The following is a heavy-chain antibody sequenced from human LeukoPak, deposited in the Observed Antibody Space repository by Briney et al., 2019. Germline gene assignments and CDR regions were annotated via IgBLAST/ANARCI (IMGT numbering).Heavy chain of an antibody. CDR1: GFTFSSYG. CDR3: ATSQISSGTYLSWFDP. V-gene: IGHV3-30*19. D-gene: IGHD1-26*01. J-gene: IGHJ5*02. CDR2: ISHNGVNE. Sequence: GGSLRLSCAASGFTFSSYGMHWVRQAPGKGLEWVAVISHNGVNEYYGDSVKGRFTISRDNSKNTLNLQMNNLRPDDTAVYFCATSQISSGTYLSWFDPWGQGTLVTVSS.